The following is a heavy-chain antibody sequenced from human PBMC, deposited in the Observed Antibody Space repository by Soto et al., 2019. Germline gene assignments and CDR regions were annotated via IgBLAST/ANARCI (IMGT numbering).Heavy chain of an antibody. CDR2: ISGSGGST. CDR1: GFTFSGYA. CDR3: ARPIAVAGFYYYYGMDV. Sequence: GGSLRLSCAASGFTFSGYAMSWVRQAPGKGLEWVSAISGSGGSTYYADSVKGRFTISRDNSKNTLYLQMNSLRAEDTAVYYCARPIAVAGFYYYYGMDVWGQGTTVTVSS. D-gene: IGHD6-19*01. V-gene: IGHV3-23*01. J-gene: IGHJ6*02.